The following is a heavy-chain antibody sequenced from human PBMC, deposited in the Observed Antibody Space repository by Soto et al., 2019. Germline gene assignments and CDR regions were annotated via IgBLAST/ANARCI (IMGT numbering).Heavy chain of an antibody. Sequence: PSETLSLTCTVSGGSISSSSYYWGWIRQPPGKGLEWIGSIYYSGSTYYNPSLKSRITISVDTSKNQFSLKLSSVTAADTAVYYCARRSITGTTPWGQGTLVTVSS. CDR2: IYYSGST. D-gene: IGHD1-20*01. CDR1: GGSISSSSYY. CDR3: ARRSITGTTP. J-gene: IGHJ5*02. V-gene: IGHV4-39*01.